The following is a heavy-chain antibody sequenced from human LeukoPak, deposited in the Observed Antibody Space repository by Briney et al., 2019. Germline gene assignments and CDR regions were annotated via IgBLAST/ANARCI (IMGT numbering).Heavy chain of an antibody. Sequence: ASVKVSCKASGYTFTGYYMHWVRQAPGQGLEWMGWINPNSGGTNYAQKFQGRVTMTRDTSISTAYMELSRLRSDDTAVYYCAREAGSGRFEEMGYFDYWGQGTLVTVSS. CDR2: INPNSGGT. V-gene: IGHV1-2*02. D-gene: IGHD5-24*01. J-gene: IGHJ4*02. CDR3: AREAGSGRFEEMGYFDY. CDR1: GYTFTGYY.